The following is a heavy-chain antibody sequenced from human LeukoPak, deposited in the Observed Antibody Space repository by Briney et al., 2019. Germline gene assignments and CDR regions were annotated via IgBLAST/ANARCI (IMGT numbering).Heavy chain of an antibody. CDR1: GGSFSGYY. J-gene: IGHJ4*02. CDR3: ARVRFWSGYYWYYFDY. CDR2: INHSGST. D-gene: IGHD3-3*01. V-gene: IGHV4-34*01. Sequence: SETLSLTCAVYGGSFSGYYWSWIRQPPGKGLEWIGEINHSGSTNYNPSLKSRVTISVDTSKNQFSLKLSSVTAADTAVYYCARVRFWSGYYWYYFDYWGQGTLVTVSS.